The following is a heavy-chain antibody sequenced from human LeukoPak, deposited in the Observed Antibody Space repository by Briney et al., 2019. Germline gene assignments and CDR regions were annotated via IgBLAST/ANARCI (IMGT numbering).Heavy chain of an antibody. CDR3: ARASSTVTGLIYYYYGMDV. CDR2: IYYSGST. V-gene: IGHV4-31*03. D-gene: IGHD4-11*01. Sequence: PSQTLSLTCTVSGGSISSGGYYWSWIRQHPGKGLEWIGYIYYSGSTYYNPSLKSRVTISVDTSKNQFSLKLSSVTAADTAVYYCARASSTVTGLIYYYYGMDVWGQGTTVTVSS. CDR1: GGSISSGGYY. J-gene: IGHJ6*02.